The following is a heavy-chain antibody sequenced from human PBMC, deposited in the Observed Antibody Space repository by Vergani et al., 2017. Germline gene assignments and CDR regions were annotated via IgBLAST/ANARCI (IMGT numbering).Heavy chain of an antibody. CDR2: ISGSGGST. V-gene: IGHV3-23*01. Sequence: EVQLLESGGGLVQPGGSLRLSCAASGFTFSSYAMSWVRQAPGKGLEWVSAISGSGGSTYYADSVKGRFTISRDNSKNTLYLQMNSLRAEDTAVYYCAKDLLSSSWPTHYYGMDVWGQGTTVTVSS. D-gene: IGHD6-13*01. CDR1: GFTFSSYA. J-gene: IGHJ6*02. CDR3: AKDLLSSSWPTHYYGMDV.